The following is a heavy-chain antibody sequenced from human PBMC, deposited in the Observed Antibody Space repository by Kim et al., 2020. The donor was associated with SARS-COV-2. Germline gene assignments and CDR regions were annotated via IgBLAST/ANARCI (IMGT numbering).Heavy chain of an antibody. CDR2: ISAYNGNT. CDR3: ARVWRYYESSAYAFDC. D-gene: IGHD3-22*01. V-gene: IGHV1-18*01. Sequence: ASVKVSCKASGYTFTSYGISWVRQAPGQGLEWMGWISAYNGNTNYVQKLQGRVTMTTDTSTSSAYMELRSLRSDDTAVYYCARVWRYYESSAYAFDCWGQGTLVTVSS. J-gene: IGHJ4*02. CDR1: GYTFTSYG.